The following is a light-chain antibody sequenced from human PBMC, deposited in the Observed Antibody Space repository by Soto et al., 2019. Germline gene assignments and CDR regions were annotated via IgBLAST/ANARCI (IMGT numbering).Light chain of an antibody. CDR2: VAS. V-gene: IGKV1-39*01. CDR3: QQSYSGPPT. Sequence: DIQMTQSPSSLSASVGDRVTITCRASQSISIYLNWYQQKPGKGPKLLIYVASSLQSGVPSRFSGSGSGTDFTLTISSLQPEDFATYYCQQSYSGPPTFGQGTKVEIK. CDR1: QSISIY. J-gene: IGKJ1*01.